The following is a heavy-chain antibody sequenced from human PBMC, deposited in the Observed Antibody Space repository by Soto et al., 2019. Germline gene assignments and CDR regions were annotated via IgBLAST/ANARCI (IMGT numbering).Heavy chain of an antibody. D-gene: IGHD6-19*01. V-gene: IGHV1-46*01. Sequence: ASVKVSCKASGYTFTSYYIHWVRQAPGQGLEWMGIINPSGGSTSYAQKFQGRVTMTRDTSTSTVYMELSSLRSEDTAVYYCARDRGLNQWLFDPWGQGTLVTVSS. J-gene: IGHJ5*02. CDR3: ARDRGLNQWLFDP. CDR2: INPSGGST. CDR1: GYTFTSYY.